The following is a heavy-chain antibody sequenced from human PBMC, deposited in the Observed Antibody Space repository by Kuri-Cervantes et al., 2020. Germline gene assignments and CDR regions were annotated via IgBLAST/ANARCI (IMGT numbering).Heavy chain of an antibody. CDR2: IYTSGST. D-gene: IGHD6-13*01. V-gene: IGHV4-4*07. CDR1: GGSISSYY. CDR3: ARQKEYSSSWGDSVHFDY. J-gene: IGHJ4*02. Sequence: SETLSLTCTVSGGSISSYYWSWIRQPAGKGLEWIGRIYTSGSTNYNPSLKSRVTISVDKSKNQFSLKLSSVTAADTAVYYCARQKEYSSSWGDSVHFDYWGQGTLVTVSS.